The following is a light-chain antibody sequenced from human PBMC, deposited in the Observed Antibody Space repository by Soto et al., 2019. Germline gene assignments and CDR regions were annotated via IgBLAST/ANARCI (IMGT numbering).Light chain of an antibody. CDR1: QSVRNK. J-gene: IGKJ4*01. CDR2: GAS. Sequence: EILLTQSPATLSVSPGERVTLSCRASQSVRNKLAWYQQNPGQAPRLLISGASTRATGIPARFSGSGSGTEFTLTISSLQSEDFAVYYCQQYNNWPLTFGGGTKVDIK. V-gene: IGKV3-15*01. CDR3: QQYNNWPLT.